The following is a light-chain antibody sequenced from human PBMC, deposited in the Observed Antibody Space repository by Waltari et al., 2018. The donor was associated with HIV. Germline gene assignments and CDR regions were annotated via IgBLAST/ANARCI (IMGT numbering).Light chain of an antibody. Sequence: QSALTQPRSVSGSPGPSVTISCTGTSSDVSGYNYVSWYQQHPGKAPKRMIYDVSKRPSGVPDRFSGSKSGNTASLTISGLQAEDEADYYCCSYAGSYTYVFGTGTKVTVL. CDR2: DVS. V-gene: IGLV2-11*01. J-gene: IGLJ1*01. CDR3: CSYAGSYTYV. CDR1: SSDVSGYNY.